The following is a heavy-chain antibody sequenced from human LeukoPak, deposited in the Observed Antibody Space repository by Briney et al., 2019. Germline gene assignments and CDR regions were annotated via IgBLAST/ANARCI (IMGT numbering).Heavy chain of an antibody. Sequence: GGSLRLSCAASGFTFSSYAMHWVRQAPGKGLEWVAVISYDGSNKYYADSVKGRFTISRDNSKNTLYLQMNSLRSEDTAVYYCAKGAIYYDSSGFTFSDYWGQGTLVTVSS. V-gene: IGHV3-30*04. CDR3: AKGAIYYDSSGFTFSDY. D-gene: IGHD3-22*01. CDR1: GFTFSSYA. J-gene: IGHJ4*02. CDR2: ISYDGSNK.